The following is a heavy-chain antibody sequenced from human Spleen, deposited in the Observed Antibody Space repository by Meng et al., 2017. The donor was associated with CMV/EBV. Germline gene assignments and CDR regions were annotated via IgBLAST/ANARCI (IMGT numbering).Heavy chain of an antibody. V-gene: IGHV4-34*01. CDR1: GFTFSNAW. Sequence: ESLKISCAASGFTFSNAWMSWVRQAPGKGLEWIGEINHSGSTNYNPSLKSRVTISVDTSKNQFSLKLSSVTAADTAVYYCARGSRYCSSTSCYNWFDPWGQGTLVTVSS. CDR2: INHSGST. J-gene: IGHJ5*02. CDR3: ARGSRYCSSTSCYNWFDP. D-gene: IGHD2-2*01.